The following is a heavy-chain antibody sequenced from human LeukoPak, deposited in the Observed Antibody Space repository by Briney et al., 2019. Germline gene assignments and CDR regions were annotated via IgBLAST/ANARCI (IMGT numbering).Heavy chain of an antibody. Sequence: SQTLSLTCAISGDSVSSNSAAWNWIRQSPSRGLEWLGRTYYRSKRYNDYAVSVKSRITINPDTSKNQFSLQLNSVTPEDTAVYYCAREPGGAEYSGYDPFDFWGQGTLVTVSS. J-gene: IGHJ4*02. V-gene: IGHV6-1*01. CDR3: AREPGGAEYSGYDPFDF. D-gene: IGHD5-12*01. CDR1: GDSVSSNSAA. CDR2: TYYRSKRYN.